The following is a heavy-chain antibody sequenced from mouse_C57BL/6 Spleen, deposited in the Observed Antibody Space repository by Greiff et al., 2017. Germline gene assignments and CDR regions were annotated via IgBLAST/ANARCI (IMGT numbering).Heavy chain of an antibody. Sequence: EVKLQESGPGMVKPSQSLSLTCTVTGYSITSGYDWHWIRHFPGNKLEWMGYISYSGSTNYNPSLKSRISITHATSKNHFFLKLNSVTTEDTATYYCARVRLWGYFDYWGQGTTLTVSS. D-gene: IGHD1-1*02. V-gene: IGHV3-1*01. CDR3: ARVRLWGYFDY. CDR2: ISYSGST. CDR1: GYSITSGYD. J-gene: IGHJ2*01.